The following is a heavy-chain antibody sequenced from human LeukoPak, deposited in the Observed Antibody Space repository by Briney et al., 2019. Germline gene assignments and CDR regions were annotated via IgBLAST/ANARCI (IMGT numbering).Heavy chain of an antibody. CDR3: ARDGYGDYRPGVYGMDV. V-gene: IGHV1-69*04. CDR1: GYTFTGYY. J-gene: IGHJ6*02. CDR2: IIPILGIA. D-gene: IGHD4-17*01. Sequence: SVKVSCKASGYTFTGYYMHWVRQAPGQGLEWMGRIIPILGIANYAQKFQGRVTITADKSTSTAYMELSSLRSEDTAVYYCARDGYGDYRPGVYGMDVWGQGTTVTVSS.